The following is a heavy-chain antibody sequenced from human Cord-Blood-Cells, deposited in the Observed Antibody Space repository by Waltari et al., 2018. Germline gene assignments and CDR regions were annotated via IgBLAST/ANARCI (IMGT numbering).Heavy chain of an antibody. D-gene: IGHD6-13*01. Sequence: QVQLQESGPGLVKPSQTLSLTCTVSGGSLSSGDYYWSWIRQPPGKGLEWIGYIYYSGSTYYNPSLKSRVTISVDTSKNQFSLKLSSVTAADTAVYYCARVGIAAAGTIDYWGQGTLVTVSS. CDR3: ARVGIAAAGTIDY. J-gene: IGHJ4*02. CDR1: GGSLSSGDYY. CDR2: IYYSGST. V-gene: IGHV4-30-4*08.